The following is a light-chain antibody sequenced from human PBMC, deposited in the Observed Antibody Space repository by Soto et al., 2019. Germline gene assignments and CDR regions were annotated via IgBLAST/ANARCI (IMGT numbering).Light chain of an antibody. CDR1: QSAGNF. J-gene: IGKJ2*01. V-gene: IGKV3-15*01. Sequence: EIVMSQSPATLSVSPGETDSLSCRASQSAGNFLAWYQQKPGQAPRLLIYDASTRATGVPARFSGSGSGTDFTLTISSLQSEDFAVYYCQHYNYWPYTFGQGTKVDIK. CDR3: QHYNYWPYT. CDR2: DAS.